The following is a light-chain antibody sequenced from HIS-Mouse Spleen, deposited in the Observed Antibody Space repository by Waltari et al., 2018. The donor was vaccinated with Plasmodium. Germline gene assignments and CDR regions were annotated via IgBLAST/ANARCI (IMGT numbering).Light chain of an antibody. V-gene: IGLV3-1*01. Sequence: SYELTQPPSVSVSPGQTASITCSGDKLGDKYACWYQQKPGQSPVLVFYQDSKRPSGIPELFPVSNSGNKAALTISGTQAMDEADYYCQAWDSSTAVFGGGTKLTVL. CDR1: KLGDKY. CDR2: QDS. J-gene: IGLJ2*01. CDR3: QAWDSSTAV.